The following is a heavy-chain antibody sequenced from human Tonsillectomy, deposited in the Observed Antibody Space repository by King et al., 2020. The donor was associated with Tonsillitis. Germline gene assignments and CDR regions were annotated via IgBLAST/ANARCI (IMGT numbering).Heavy chain of an antibody. D-gene: IGHD6-19*01. Sequence: VQLVESGAEVKKPGSSVKVSCKASGGTFNTYAISWVRQAPGQGLEWMGGIIPIFGTANYAQKLQGRVTITADESTSTAYMELSSLRSEDTAVYYCATSDSSGWTGDYWGQGTLVTVSS. V-gene: IGHV1-69*01. CDR2: IIPIFGTA. CDR1: GGTFNTYA. J-gene: IGHJ4*02. CDR3: ATSDSSGWTGDY.